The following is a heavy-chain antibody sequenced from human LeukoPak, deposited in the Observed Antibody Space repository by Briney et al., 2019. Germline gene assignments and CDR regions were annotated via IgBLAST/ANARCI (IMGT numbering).Heavy chain of an antibody. V-gene: IGHV4-59*01. CDR2: ISNSGST. J-gene: IGHJ4*02. CDR1: GGSISRYY. Sequence: SETLSLTCSVSGGSISRYYWRWIRQPPGKGLEWIGYISNSGSTSYNPSLKSRVTISVDASKNQFSLKLTSVTAADTAVYYCARPWGTSPSDWGQGTLVTVSS. D-gene: IGHD3-16*01. CDR3: ARPWGTSPSD.